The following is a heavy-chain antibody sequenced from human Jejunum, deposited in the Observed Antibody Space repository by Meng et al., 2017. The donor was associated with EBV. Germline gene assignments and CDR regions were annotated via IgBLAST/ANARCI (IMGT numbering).Heavy chain of an antibody. J-gene: IGHJ2*01. V-gene: IGHV1-2*06. CDR3: AREGLVGDLRYFDL. CDR1: AYTFAGYY. Sequence: QVQLVQSGAEVKKPGASVKVSCKASAYTFAGYYMHWVRQAPGQGLEWMGRINPNSGGANYAQKFQGRVTMTRGTSISTAYMELSRLRSDDTAVYYCAREGLVGDLRYFDLWGRGTLVTVSS. D-gene: IGHD3-16*01. CDR2: INPNSGGA.